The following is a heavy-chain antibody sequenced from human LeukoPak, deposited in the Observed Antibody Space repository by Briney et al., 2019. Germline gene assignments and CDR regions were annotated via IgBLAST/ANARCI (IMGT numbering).Heavy chain of an antibody. D-gene: IGHD6-19*01. J-gene: IGHJ6*03. Sequence: PSETLSLTCTVSGGSISSSSYYWGWIRQPPGKGLEWIGSIYYSGSTYYNPSLKSRVTISVDTSKNQFSLKLGSVTAADTAVYYCARMKQWLARRYYYYMDVWGKGTTVTVSS. CDR2: IYYSGST. CDR3: ARMKQWLARRYYYYMDV. CDR1: GGSISSSSYY. V-gene: IGHV4-39*07.